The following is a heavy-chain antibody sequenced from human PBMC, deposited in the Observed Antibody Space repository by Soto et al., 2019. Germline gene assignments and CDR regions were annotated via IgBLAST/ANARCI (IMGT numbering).Heavy chain of an antibody. CDR3: ARAVLQWELLLFACDY. CDR1: GYTFTSYG. CDR2: ISAYNGNT. J-gene: IGHJ4*02. V-gene: IGHV1-18*01. D-gene: IGHD1-26*01. Sequence: QVQLVQSGAEVKKPGASVKVSCKASGYTFTSYGISWVRQAPGQGLEWMGWISAYNGNTNYAQKLQGRVTMTTDTSTSTAYMELRSLGSDDTAVYYCARAVLQWELLLFACDYWGQGTLVTVSS.